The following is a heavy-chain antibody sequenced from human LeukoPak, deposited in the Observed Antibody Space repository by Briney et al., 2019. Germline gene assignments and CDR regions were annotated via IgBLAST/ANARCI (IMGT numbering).Heavy chain of an antibody. CDR2: IYYSGST. J-gene: IGHJ5*02. Sequence: SETLSLTCTVSGGSISSGSYYWSWIRQPPGKGLEWIGYIYYSGSTNYNPSLKSRVTMSVDTSKNQFSLKLSSVTAADTAVYYCARVIRGGSRIPAAMTDNWFDPWGQGTLVTVSS. V-gene: IGHV4-61*01. CDR3: ARVIRGGSRIPAAMTDNWFDP. CDR1: GGSISSGSYY. D-gene: IGHD2-2*01.